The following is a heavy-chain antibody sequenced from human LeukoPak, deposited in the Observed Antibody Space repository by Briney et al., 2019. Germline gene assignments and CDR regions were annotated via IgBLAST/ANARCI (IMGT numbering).Heavy chain of an antibody. J-gene: IGHJ5*02. CDR3: AKDIGAAGGNWFDP. CDR2: IRSKANNYAT. D-gene: IGHD6-13*01. CDR1: GFTFSDSA. V-gene: IGHV3-73*01. Sequence: GGSLKLSCAASGFTFSDSAMHWVRQASGKGLEWVGRIRSKANNYATAYAASVDGRFTISRDDSKNSAYLHMSSLSTEDTAVYYCAKDIGAAGGNWFDPWGQGTLVTVSS.